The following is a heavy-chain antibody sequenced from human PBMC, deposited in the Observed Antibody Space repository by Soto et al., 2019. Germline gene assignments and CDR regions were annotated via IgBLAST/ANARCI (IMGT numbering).Heavy chain of an antibody. CDR1: GGTFSSYA. V-gene: IGHV1-69*01. CDR3: ARDNSAGQQPPGHYSYGMDV. Sequence: QVQLVQSGAEVKKPGSSVKVSCKASGGTFSSYAISWVRQAPGQGLEWMGGIIPIFGTANYAQKFQGRVTITADESTSTAYMELSSLRSEDTAVYYCARDNSAGQQPPGHYSYGMDVWGQGTTVTVSS. CDR2: IIPIFGTA. D-gene: IGHD6-13*01. J-gene: IGHJ6*02.